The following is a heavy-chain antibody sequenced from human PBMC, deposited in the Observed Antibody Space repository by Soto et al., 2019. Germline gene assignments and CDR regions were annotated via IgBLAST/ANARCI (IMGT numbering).Heavy chain of an antibody. CDR2: ISSSSYI. D-gene: IGHD5-18*01. J-gene: IGHJ4*02. CDR1: GFAFSSYS. Sequence: GGSLRLSCAASGFAFSSYSMNWVRQAPGKGLEWVSSISSSSYIYYADSVKGRFTISRDNAKNSLYLQMNSLRAEDTAVYYCARCGYSYGWDPETFDYWGQGTLVTVSS. CDR3: ARCGYSYGWDPETFDY. V-gene: IGHV3-21*01.